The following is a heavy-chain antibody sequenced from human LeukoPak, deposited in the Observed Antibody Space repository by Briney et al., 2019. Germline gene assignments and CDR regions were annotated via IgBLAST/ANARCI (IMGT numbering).Heavy chain of an antibody. CDR3: AKGTPMTTVTTSWDDAFDI. CDR1: GFTFSSYA. D-gene: IGHD4-11*01. Sequence: GGSLRLSCAASGFTFSSYAMRWVRQAPGKGLEWVSAISGSGGSTYYADSVKGRFTISRDNSKNMLYLQMNSLRAEDTAVYYCAKGTPMTTVTTSWDDAFDIWGQGTMVTVSS. V-gene: IGHV3-23*01. J-gene: IGHJ3*02. CDR2: ISGSGGST.